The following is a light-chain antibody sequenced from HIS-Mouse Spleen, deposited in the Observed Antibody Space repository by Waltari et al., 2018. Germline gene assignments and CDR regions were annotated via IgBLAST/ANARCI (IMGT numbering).Light chain of an antibody. J-gene: IGLJ2*01. CDR3: YSTDSSGNHRV. CDR2: EDS. CDR1: ALPKKY. Sequence: SYELTQPPSVSVSPGQTARITCSGDALPKKYAYWYQQNSGQAPVLVIYEDSKRPSGIPDRFSGSSSGTMATLTISGAQVEDEADYYCYSTDSSGNHRVFGGGTKLTVL. V-gene: IGLV3-10*01.